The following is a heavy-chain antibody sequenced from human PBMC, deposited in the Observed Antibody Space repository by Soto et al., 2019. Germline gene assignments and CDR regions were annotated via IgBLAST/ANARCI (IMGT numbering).Heavy chain of an antibody. J-gene: IGHJ4*02. Sequence: QVQLVESGVGEVQPGTSLRLSCSASGFTLSGVGMHWVRQAPGKGLEWVAVMSYDGRKQYYADSVKGRFTVSRDSSKSTLYLQMNSLRTEDAAVYYCAKGGWYTSSSRSDCWGQGTLVTVSS. CDR2: MSYDGRKQ. CDR3: AKGGWYTSSSRSDC. V-gene: IGHV3-30*18. D-gene: IGHD6-6*01. CDR1: GFTLSGVG.